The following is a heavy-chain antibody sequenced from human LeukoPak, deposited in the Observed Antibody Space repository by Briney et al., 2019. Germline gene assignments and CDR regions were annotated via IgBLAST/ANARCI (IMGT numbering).Heavy chain of an antibody. D-gene: IGHD6-19*01. Sequence: SETVSLTCTVSGGSISSYFWSWIRQPPGKGLEWIGYIYYSGSTNYNPSLKSRVTMSVDTSKNQFSLKLSSVTAADTAVYYCARIDRAVAGTIDYWGQGTLVTVSS. CDR2: IYYSGST. V-gene: IGHV4-59*08. J-gene: IGHJ4*02. CDR1: GGSISSYF. CDR3: ARIDRAVAGTIDY.